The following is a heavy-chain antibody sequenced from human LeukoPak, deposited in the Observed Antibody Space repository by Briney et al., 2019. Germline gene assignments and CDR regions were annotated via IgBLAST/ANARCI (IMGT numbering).Heavy chain of an antibody. D-gene: IGHD3-22*01. CDR3: ARGYDSSGFDY. Sequence: PGGSLRLSCAASGFTFSSDDMHWVRQATGKCLEWVSAIGTAGDPYYPGSVKGRFTISRETAKNSLYLQMTSLRAGDTAVYYCARGYDSSGFDYWGQGTLVTVSS. CDR2: IGTAGDP. CDR1: GFTFSSDD. V-gene: IGHV3-13*05. J-gene: IGHJ4*02.